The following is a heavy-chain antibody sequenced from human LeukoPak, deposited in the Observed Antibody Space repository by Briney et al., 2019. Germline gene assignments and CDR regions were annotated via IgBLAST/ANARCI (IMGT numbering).Heavy chain of an antibody. CDR2: INPSGGSA. D-gene: IGHD3-22*01. Sequence: ASVKVSCKASGYTFTSYYMHWVRQAPGQGLEWMGIINPSGGSATYAQKFQGRVTMTRNTSISTAYMELSSLRSEDTAVYYCARETIFYYDSSGPMDVWGKGTTVTISS. CDR3: ARETIFYYDSSGPMDV. J-gene: IGHJ6*03. V-gene: IGHV1-46*01. CDR1: GYTFTSYY.